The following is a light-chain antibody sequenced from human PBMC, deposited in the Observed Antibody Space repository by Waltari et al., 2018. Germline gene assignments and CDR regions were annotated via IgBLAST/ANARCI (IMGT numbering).Light chain of an antibody. J-gene: IGKJ4*01. CDR1: QSISGY. V-gene: IGKV1-39*01. CDR3: QQSYRTPPLT. Sequence: DIQMTQSPSSLSASVGDRVTITCRASQSISGYLNWYQQKPGKAPKVLIYATFSLQSGVPSRFSGSGSGTDFTLTISSLQPEDFATYYCQQSYRTPPLTFGGGTKVEIK. CDR2: ATF.